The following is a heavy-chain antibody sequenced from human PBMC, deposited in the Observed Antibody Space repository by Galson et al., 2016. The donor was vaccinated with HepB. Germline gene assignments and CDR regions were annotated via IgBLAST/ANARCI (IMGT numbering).Heavy chain of an antibody. CDR1: GYTLSSYY. Sequence: SVKVSCKASGYTLSSYYMHWVRQAPGQGLEWMGVMFPSGGRTSYAQKFQGRVTLTRDTSATTASMELSSLRSEDTAVYYCARRLVGSYGNAFDIWGQGTLVTVSS. V-gene: IGHV1-46*01. CDR2: MFPSGGRT. J-gene: IGHJ3*02. CDR3: ARRLVGSYGNAFDI. D-gene: IGHD2-8*02.